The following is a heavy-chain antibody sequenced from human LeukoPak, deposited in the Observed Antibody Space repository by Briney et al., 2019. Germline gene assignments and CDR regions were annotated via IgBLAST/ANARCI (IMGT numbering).Heavy chain of an antibody. V-gene: IGHV3-66*01. J-gene: IGHJ5*02. D-gene: IGHD3-9*01. CDR3: ARDPVSHYDVLTGYEGFDP. CDR1: GFTVSSNY. CDR2: IYSGGST. Sequence: GGSLRLSCAASGFTVSSNYMSWVRQAPGKGLEWVSVIYSGGSTYYADSVKGRFTISRDNSKNTLYLQMNSLRAEDTAVYYCARDPVSHYDVLTGYEGFDPWGQGTLVIVSS.